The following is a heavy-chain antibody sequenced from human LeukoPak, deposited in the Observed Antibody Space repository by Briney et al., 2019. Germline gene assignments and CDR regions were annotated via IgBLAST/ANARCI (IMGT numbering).Heavy chain of an antibody. D-gene: IGHD3-22*01. CDR2: ISWNSGSI. CDR1: GFTFDDYA. J-gene: IGHJ3*02. CDR3: AKVHGSGYLVRDAFDI. V-gene: IGHV3-9*01. Sequence: GRSLRLSCAASGFTFDDYAMHWVRQAPGKGLEWVSGISWNSGSIGYADSVKGRFTISRDNAKNSLYLQMNSLRAEDTALYYCAKVHGSGYLVRDAFDIWGQGTMVTVSS.